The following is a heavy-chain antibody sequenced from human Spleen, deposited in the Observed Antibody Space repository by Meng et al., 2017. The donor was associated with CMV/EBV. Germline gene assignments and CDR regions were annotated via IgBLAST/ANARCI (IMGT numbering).Heavy chain of an antibody. CDR2: IYSGGST. D-gene: IGHD6-6*01. V-gene: IGHV3-53*01. J-gene: IGHJ6*02. CDR3: ARLYSSSSGKGMDV. Sequence: GGSLRLSCAASGFTVSSNYMSWVRQAPGKGLEWVSVIYSGGSTYYADSVKGRFTISRDNSKNTLYLQMNSLRAEDTAVYYCARLYSSSSGKGMDVWGQGTTVTVSS. CDR1: GFTVSSNY.